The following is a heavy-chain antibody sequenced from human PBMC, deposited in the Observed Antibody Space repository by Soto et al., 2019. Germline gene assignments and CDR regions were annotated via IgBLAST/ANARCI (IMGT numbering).Heavy chain of an antibody. V-gene: IGHV1-69*13. J-gene: IGHJ4*02. D-gene: IGHD3-9*01. CDR1: GGTFSSYA. Sequence: SVKVSCKASGGTFSSYAISWVRQAPGQGLEWMGGIIPIFGTANYAEKFQGRVTITADESTSTAYMELSGLRSEHTAVYYCASPRYVDRSYCYWGQRTLVSVS. CDR2: IIPIFGTA. CDR3: ASPRYVDRSYCY.